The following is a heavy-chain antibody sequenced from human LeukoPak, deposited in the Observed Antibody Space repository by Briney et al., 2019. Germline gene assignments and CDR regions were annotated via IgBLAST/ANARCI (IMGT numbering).Heavy chain of an antibody. J-gene: IGHJ4*02. V-gene: IGHV1-46*01. CDR3: ARAPGPVGYCSSTSCGPGDY. D-gene: IGHD2-2*01. Sequence: ASVKVSCKASGYTFTSYYMHWVRQAPGQGLEWMGIINPSGGSTTYAQKLQGRVTMTRDMSTSTVYMELSSLRSEDTAVYYCARAPGPVGYCSSTSCGPGDYWGQGTLVTVSS. CDR1: GYTFTSYY. CDR2: INPSGGST.